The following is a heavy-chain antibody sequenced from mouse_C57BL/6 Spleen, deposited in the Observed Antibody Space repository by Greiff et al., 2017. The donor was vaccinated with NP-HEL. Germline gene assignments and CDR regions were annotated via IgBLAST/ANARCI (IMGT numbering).Heavy chain of an antibody. CDR3: ARHRADYAMDY. Sequence: EVQLQESGGGLVKPGGSLTLSCAASGFTFSSYTMSWVRQTPEKRLEWVATISGGGGNTYYPDSVKGRFTISRDNAKNTLYLQMSSLRSEDTALYYCARHRADYAMDYWGQGTSVTVSS. V-gene: IGHV5-9*01. J-gene: IGHJ4*01. CDR2: ISGGGGNT. CDR1: GFTFSSYT. D-gene: IGHD3-1*01.